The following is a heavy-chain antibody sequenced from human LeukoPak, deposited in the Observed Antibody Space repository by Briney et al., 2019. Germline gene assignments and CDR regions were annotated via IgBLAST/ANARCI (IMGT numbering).Heavy chain of an antibody. CDR3: ARDHNYGSDY. CDR2: ISRDGSEK. V-gene: IGHV3-7*03. Sequence: GGSLRLSCLASGFSFSIYGMHWVRQAPGKGLERVALISRDGSEKYYVDSVKGRFTISRDSAKNSLYLQMNSLRVEDTAVYYCARDHNYGSDYWGQGTLVTVSS. CDR1: GFSFSIYG. J-gene: IGHJ4*02. D-gene: IGHD5-18*01.